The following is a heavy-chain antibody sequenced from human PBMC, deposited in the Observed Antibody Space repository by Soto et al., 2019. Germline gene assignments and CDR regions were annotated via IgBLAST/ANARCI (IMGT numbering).Heavy chain of an antibody. CDR1: GGSISTSPFY. V-gene: IGHV4-39*01. D-gene: IGHD3-22*01. CDR3: ASTGY. J-gene: IGHJ4*02. Sequence: SETLSLTCTVSGGSISTSPFYWCWVRQPPGKGLEWIASVYSRGSTYFNPSLKSRVTISVDSSKNQFSLWLDSVTAADTAVYYCASTGYWGQGIQVTVSS. CDR2: VYSRGST.